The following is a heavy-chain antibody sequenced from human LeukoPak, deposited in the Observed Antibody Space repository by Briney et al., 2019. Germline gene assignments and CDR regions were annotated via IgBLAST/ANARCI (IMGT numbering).Heavy chain of an antibody. V-gene: IGHV4-59*01. CDR1: GGSISSYY. D-gene: IGHD3-3*01. Sequence: SETLSLTCTVSGGSISSYYWSWIRQPPGKGLEWIGDIYYSGSTNYNLSLKSRVTMSIDTSKNQFSLKLTSVTAADTAVYYCARGVFWNIDAFDIWGQGTMVTVSS. J-gene: IGHJ3*02. CDR3: ARGVFWNIDAFDI. CDR2: IYYSGST.